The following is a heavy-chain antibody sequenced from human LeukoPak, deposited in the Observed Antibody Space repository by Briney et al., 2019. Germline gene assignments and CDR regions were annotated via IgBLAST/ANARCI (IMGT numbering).Heavy chain of an antibody. V-gene: IGHV1-8*03. D-gene: IGHD3-3*01. CDR2: INPNSGKT. CDR1: GYTFARYD. J-gene: IGHJ3*01. CDR3: ARPNYDLHDAYDF. Sequence: ASVKVSCKTSGYTFARYDFNWVRQAPGQGLEWVGYINPNSGKTGYAVKFQGRVTITRNTSISTSYLEVTSLRSEDTAVYYCARPNYDLHDAYDFWGQGTMVTVSS.